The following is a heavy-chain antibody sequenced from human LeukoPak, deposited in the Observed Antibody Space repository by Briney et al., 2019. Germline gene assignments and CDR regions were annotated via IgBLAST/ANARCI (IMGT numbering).Heavy chain of an antibody. CDR3: AKAANYDILTGYYLDY. Sequence: GGSLRLSCAASGFTFSSYAMTWVRQAPGKGLEWVSAITGGGDTTYYADSVKGRFTISRDNSKNTLYLQMNNLRAEDTAIYCCAKAANYDILTGYYLDYWGQGTLVTVSS. J-gene: IGHJ4*02. D-gene: IGHD3-9*01. V-gene: IGHV3-23*01. CDR2: ITGGGDTT. CDR1: GFTFSSYA.